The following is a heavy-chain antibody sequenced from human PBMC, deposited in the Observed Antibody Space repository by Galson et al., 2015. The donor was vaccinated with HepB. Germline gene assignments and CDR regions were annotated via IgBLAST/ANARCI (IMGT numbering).Heavy chain of an antibody. CDR3: ARSPLRFLGRLPYYDYYNRDV. CDR2: MNTNTGKP. CDR1: GYTFTDYV. Sequence: SVKVSCKASGYTFTDYVVNWVRQAPGQGLEWMGWMNTNTGKPTYAPGFAGRFVFSLDTSVTTAYLQISSLEPDDTAVYYCARSPLRFLGRLPYYDYYNRDVWGEGTTVTVSS. D-gene: IGHD3-3*01. V-gene: IGHV7-4-1*02. J-gene: IGHJ6*03.